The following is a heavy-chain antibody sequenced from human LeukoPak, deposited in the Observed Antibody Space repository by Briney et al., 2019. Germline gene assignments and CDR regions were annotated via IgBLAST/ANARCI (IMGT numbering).Heavy chain of an antibody. D-gene: IGHD3-10*01. CDR1: GFTFSSYW. J-gene: IGHJ3*02. Sequence: PGGSLRLSCAASGFTFSSYWMHWVRQAPGKGLLWVSRINSDGSTTTYADSVKGRFTISRDNAKSTLYLQMNSLRAVDTAVYFCASLGNSYNGGFDIWGQGTMVTVSS. CDR2: INSDGSTT. CDR3: ASLGNSYNGGFDI. V-gene: IGHV3-74*01.